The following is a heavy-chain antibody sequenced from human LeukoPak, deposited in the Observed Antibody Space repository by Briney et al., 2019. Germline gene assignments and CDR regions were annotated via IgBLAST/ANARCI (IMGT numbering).Heavy chain of an antibody. CDR3: ATASRSGPKAY. V-gene: IGHV3-7*05. CDR1: GFTVSDNY. J-gene: IGHJ4*02. D-gene: IGHD6-19*01. CDR2: INQDGSEK. Sequence: PGGSLRLSCTASGFTVSDNYTSWVRQAPGRGLEWVAIINQDGSEKYYVDSVKGRFTISRDNAQNSLYLQMSSLRAEDTAVYYCATASRSGPKAYWGQGTLVTVSS.